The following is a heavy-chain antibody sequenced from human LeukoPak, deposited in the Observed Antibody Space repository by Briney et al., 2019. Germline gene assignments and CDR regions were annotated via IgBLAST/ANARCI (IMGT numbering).Heavy chain of an antibody. J-gene: IGHJ5*02. Sequence: ASVKVSCKASGGTFSSYAISGVRQAPGQGLEWMGRIIPILGIANYAQKFQGRVTITGDKSTSTAYMELSSLRSEDTAVYYCARDREWFDPWGQGTLVTVSS. CDR1: GGTFSSYA. V-gene: IGHV1-69*04. CDR3: ARDREWFDP. CDR2: IIPILGIA.